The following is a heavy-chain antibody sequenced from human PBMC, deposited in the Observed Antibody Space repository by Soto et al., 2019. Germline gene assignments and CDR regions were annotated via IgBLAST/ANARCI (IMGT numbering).Heavy chain of an antibody. Sequence: PSETLSLTCAVSGDSVSSRFWWSWVRQSPGKGLEWIGEIYHSGSANYNPSLKSRVTMSVDNSKNQFSLKLNSVTAADTAVYYCARTESQDSFDYWGQGTLVTVSS. V-gene: IGHV4-4*02. J-gene: IGHJ4*02. CDR1: GDSVSSRFW. CDR2: IYHSGSA. CDR3: ARTESQDSFDY.